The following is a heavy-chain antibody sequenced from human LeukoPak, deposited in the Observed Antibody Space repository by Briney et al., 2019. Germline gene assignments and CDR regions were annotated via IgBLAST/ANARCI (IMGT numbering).Heavy chain of an antibody. V-gene: IGHV4-59*08. J-gene: IGHJ4*02. CDR3: KRRVPYASSGYYRD. CDR2: IHYSGST. Sequence: SETLSLACTVSGVSISTYYWSWIRQPPGKGLDWLGYIHYSGSTSYNPSLKRRVTISMDTSKNQFSPKLSSVTDADTAVYYSKRRVPYASSGYYRDWGQGTLVTVSS. CDR1: GVSISTYY. D-gene: IGHD3-22*01.